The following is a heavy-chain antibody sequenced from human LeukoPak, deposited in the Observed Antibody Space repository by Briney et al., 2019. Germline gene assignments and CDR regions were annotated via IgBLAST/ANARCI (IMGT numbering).Heavy chain of an antibody. CDR1: GLTFNNTW. Sequence: GGSLRLSCAASGLTFNNTWMSWVRQAPGKGLEWVANIKQDGSEKYYVDSVKGRFTISRDNAKNSLYLQMNSLRAEDTAVYYCARRSGGDYWGQGTLVTVSS. V-gene: IGHV3-7*01. CDR3: ARRSGGDY. D-gene: IGHD3-10*01. CDR2: IKQDGSEK. J-gene: IGHJ4*02.